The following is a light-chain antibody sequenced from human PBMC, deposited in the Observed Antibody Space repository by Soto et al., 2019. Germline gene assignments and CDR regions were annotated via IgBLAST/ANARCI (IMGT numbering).Light chain of an antibody. CDR3: QQYGSSPLST. J-gene: IGKJ3*01. Sequence: EIVLTQSPGTLSLSPGERATLSCRASQSVSSSYLAWYQQKPGQAPRLLIYGASSRATGIPDRFSGSGSGTDFTLTISRLELEDFAVYYCQQYGSSPLSTFGPGTKVDIK. CDR2: GAS. V-gene: IGKV3-20*01. CDR1: QSVSSSY.